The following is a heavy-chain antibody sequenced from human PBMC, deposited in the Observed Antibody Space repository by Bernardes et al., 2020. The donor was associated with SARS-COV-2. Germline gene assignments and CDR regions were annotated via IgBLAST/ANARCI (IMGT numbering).Heavy chain of an antibody. CDR3: ARDVNSGYDWGYYYGMDV. Sequence: GGSLRLSCAASGFTFRSYGMHWVRQAPGQGLEWVAVIWYDGSNKYYADSVKGRFTISRDNSKNTLYLQMNSLRAEDTAVYYCARDVNSGYDWGYYYGMDVWGQGTTVTVSS. D-gene: IGHD5-12*01. V-gene: IGHV3-33*01. CDR2: IWYDGSNK. J-gene: IGHJ6*02. CDR1: GFTFRSYG.